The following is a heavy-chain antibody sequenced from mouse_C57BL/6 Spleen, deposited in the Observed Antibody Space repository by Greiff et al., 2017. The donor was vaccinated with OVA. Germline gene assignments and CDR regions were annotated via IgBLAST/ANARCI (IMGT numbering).Heavy chain of an antibody. CDR3: ARLYYDYDDGPYYFDY. Sequence: EVKVVESGGGLVKPGGSLKLSCAASGFTFSDYGMHWVRQAPEKGLEWVAYISSGSSTIYYADTVKGRFTISRDNAKNTLFLQMTSLRSEDTAMYYCARLYYDYDDGPYYFDYWGQGTTLTVSS. J-gene: IGHJ2*01. CDR1: GFTFSDYG. CDR2: ISSGSSTI. V-gene: IGHV5-17*01. D-gene: IGHD2-4*01.